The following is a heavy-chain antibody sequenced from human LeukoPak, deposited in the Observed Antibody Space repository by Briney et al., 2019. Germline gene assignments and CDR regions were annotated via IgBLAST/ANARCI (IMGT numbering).Heavy chain of an antibody. CDR1: GYSISSGYY. J-gene: IGHJ6*02. Sequence: PSETLSLTCTVSGYSISSGYYWGWIRQPPGKGLEWIGSIYHSGSTYYNPSLKSRVTISVDTSKNQFSLKLSSVTAADTAVYYCARFEGDDIVVRNGGMDVWGQGTTVTVSS. V-gene: IGHV4-38-2*02. CDR2: IYHSGST. CDR3: ARFEGDDIVVRNGGMDV. D-gene: IGHD2-15*01.